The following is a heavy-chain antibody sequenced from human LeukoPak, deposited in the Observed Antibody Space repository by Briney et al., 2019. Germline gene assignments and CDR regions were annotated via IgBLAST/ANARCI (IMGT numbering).Heavy chain of an antibody. J-gene: IGHJ4*02. CDR3: ARDQEGFDY. CDR1: GYTFTSNY. CDR2: IYPRDGST. V-gene: IGHV1-46*01. Sequence: ASVKVSYKASGYTFTSNYIHRVRQAPGQGLEWMGMIYPRDGSTSYAQKFQGRVTVTRDTSTSTVHMELSGLRSEDTAVYYCARDQEGFDYWGQGTLVTVSP.